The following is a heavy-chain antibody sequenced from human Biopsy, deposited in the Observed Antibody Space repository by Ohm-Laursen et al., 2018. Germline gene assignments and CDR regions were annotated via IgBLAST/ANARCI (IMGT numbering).Heavy chain of an antibody. Sequence: GTLSLTCSVYGGSFNGYFWSWIRQPPGKGLEWIGDITQSGSTNYSPSLKSRVTISVDTSRNQFSLKLSSVTAADTAVYYCAGRPWPNAFDIWGRGTMVTVSS. CDR1: GGSFNGYF. CDR3: AGRPWPNAFDI. V-gene: IGHV4-34*01. J-gene: IGHJ3*02. D-gene: IGHD5-12*01. CDR2: ITQSGST.